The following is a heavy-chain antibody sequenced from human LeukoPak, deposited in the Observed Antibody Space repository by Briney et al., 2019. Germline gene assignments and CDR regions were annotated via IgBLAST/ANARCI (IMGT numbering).Heavy chain of an antibody. CDR1: GYTVTGYH. V-gene: IGHV1-2*02. Sequence: EASVKVSCKASGYTVTGYHMHWVRQAPGQGLEWMGWINPNSGGTNYAQKFQGRVTMTRDTSIRTAYMELNRLRSDDTAMYYCARNGYCSTTSCFPLHYWGQGTLVTVSS. J-gene: IGHJ4*02. CDR3: ARNGYCSTTSCFPLHY. CDR2: INPNSGGT. D-gene: IGHD2-2*01.